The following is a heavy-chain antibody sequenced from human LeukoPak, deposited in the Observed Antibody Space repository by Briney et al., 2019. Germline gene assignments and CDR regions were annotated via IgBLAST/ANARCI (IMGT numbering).Heavy chain of an antibody. D-gene: IGHD3-10*01. J-gene: IGHJ4*02. CDR3: AKDPWVRGVRGIDY. CDR2: IRYDGSNK. CDR1: GFTFSSYG. Sequence: GGSLRLSCAASGFTFSSYGMHWVRQAPGKGLEWVAFIRYDGSNKYYAYSVKGRFTISRDNSKNTLYLQMNSLRAEDTAVYYCAKDPWVRGVRGIDYWGQGTLVTVSS. V-gene: IGHV3-30*02.